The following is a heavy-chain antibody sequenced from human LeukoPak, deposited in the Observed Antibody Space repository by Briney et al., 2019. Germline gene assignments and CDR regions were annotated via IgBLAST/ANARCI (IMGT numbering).Heavy chain of an antibody. J-gene: IGHJ5*02. CDR1: GGTFSSYA. CDR2: IIPILGIA. D-gene: IGHD2-15*01. V-gene: IGHV1-69*04. Sequence: SVEVSCKASGGTFSSYAISWVRQAPGQGLEWMGRIIPILGIANYAQKFQGRVTITADKSTSTAYMELSSLRSEDTAVYYCARGYYCSGGSCGWFDPWGQGTLVTVSS. CDR3: ARGYYCSGGSCGWFDP.